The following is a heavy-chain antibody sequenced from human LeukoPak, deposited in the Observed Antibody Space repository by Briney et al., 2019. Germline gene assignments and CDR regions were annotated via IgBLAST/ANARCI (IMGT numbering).Heavy chain of an antibody. CDR3: ARGEGPIDP. Sequence: SETLSLTCTVSGGSISSSSYYWGWIRQPPGKGLEWIGYIYYSGSTNYNPSLKSRVTISVDTSKNQFSLKLSSVTAADTAVYYCARGEGPIDPWGQGTLVTVSS. V-gene: IGHV4-61*05. CDR2: IYYSGST. J-gene: IGHJ5*02. CDR1: GGSISSSSYY.